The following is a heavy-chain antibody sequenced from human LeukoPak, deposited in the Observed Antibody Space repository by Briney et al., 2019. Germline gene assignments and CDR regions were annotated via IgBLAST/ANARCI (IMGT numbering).Heavy chain of an antibody. CDR2: IYSTGGT. Sequence: SETLSLTYTVSGGSISDSYWVWIRQPAGKRLEWIGRIYSTGGTSYNPSLKSRVSMSVDTSKNHFSLNVNSATAADTAVYYCARENWNDPHARFDYWGQGILVTVSS. D-gene: IGHD1-1*01. J-gene: IGHJ4*02. CDR3: ARENWNDPHARFDY. CDR1: GGSISDSY. V-gene: IGHV4-4*07.